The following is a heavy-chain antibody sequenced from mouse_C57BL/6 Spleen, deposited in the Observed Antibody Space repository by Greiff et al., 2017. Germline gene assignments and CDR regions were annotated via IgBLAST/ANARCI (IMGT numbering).Heavy chain of an antibody. Sequence: DVKLVESGGGLVQPGGSLKLSCAASGFTFSDYYMYWVRQTPEKRLEWVAYISNGGGSTYYPDTVKGRFTISRDNAKNTLYLQMSRLKSENTAMYYCARQRYDYDEKHYYAMDYWGQGTSVTVSS. D-gene: IGHD2-4*01. CDR1: GFTFSDYY. CDR2: ISNGGGST. V-gene: IGHV5-12*01. J-gene: IGHJ4*01. CDR3: ARQRYDYDEKHYYAMDY.